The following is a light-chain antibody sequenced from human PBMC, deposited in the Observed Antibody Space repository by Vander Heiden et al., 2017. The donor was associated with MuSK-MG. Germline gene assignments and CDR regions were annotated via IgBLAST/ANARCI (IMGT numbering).Light chain of an antibody. CDR2: WAS. CDR3: QQYYDPPLT. Sequence: DIVVTQSPASLAVSLGERATINCKSSQSVLYSSNNKNYLAWYQQKPGQPPKLLIYWASTRECGVPGRFSGSGSGTDFTLTISSLQAEDVAVYYCQQYYDPPLTFGGGTKVEIK. CDR1: QSVLYSSNNKNY. V-gene: IGKV4-1*01. J-gene: IGKJ4*01.